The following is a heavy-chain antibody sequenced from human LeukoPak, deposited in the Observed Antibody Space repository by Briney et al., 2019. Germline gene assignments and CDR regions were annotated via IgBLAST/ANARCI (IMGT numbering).Heavy chain of an antibody. J-gene: IGHJ4*02. Sequence: PSETLSLTCTVSGGSISSYYWSWIRQPAGKGLEWIGRVYTSGDAKYNPSLENRVSMSLDTSKNQFSLKLTLVTAADTAVYYCARYGDPNYYFDYWGQGTLVTVSS. CDR3: ARYGDPNYYFDY. CDR2: VYTSGDA. CDR1: GGSISSYY. V-gene: IGHV4-4*07. D-gene: IGHD1-7*01.